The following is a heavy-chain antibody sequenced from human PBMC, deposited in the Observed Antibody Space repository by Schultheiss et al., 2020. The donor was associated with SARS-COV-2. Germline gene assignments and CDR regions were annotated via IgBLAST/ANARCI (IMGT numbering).Heavy chain of an antibody. J-gene: IGHJ4*02. CDR2: IRSKAYGGTT. V-gene: IGHV3-49*03. Sequence: GGSLRLSCTASGFTFGDYAMSWFRKAPGKGLEWVGFIRSKAYGGTTEYATSVKGRFNISRDNSKSIAYLQMNSLKTEDTAVYYCTRGPNLYYDNNSFDYWGQGTLVTVSS. CDR3: TRGPNLYYDNNSFDY. D-gene: IGHD3-9*01. CDR1: GFTFGDYA.